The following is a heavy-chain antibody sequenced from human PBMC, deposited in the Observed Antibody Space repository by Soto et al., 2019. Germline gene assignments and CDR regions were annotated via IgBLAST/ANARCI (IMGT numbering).Heavy chain of an antibody. V-gene: IGHV4-34*01. J-gene: IGHJ6*02. Sequence: PSETLSLTCAVYGGSFSGYCWSWIRQPPGKGLEWIGEINHSGSTNYNPSLKSRVTISVDTSKNQFSLKLSSVTAADTAVYYCAGGNSNYYYYYGMDVWGQGTTVTVSS. CDR1: GGSFSGYC. CDR3: AGGNSNYYYYYGMDV. D-gene: IGHD4-4*01. CDR2: INHSGST.